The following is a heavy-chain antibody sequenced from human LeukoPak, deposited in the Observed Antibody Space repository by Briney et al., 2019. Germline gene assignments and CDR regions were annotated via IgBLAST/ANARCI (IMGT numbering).Heavy chain of an antibody. CDR3: ARGWRGYYGSGSYYLPDY. D-gene: IGHD3-10*01. Sequence: PGASVKVSCKATGYTFTGYYMHWVRQAPGQGLEWMGWINPNSGGTNYAQKFQGWVTMTRDTSISTAYMELSRLRSDDTAVYYCARGWRGYYGSGSYYLPDYWGQGTLVTVSS. CDR2: INPNSGGT. V-gene: IGHV1-2*04. J-gene: IGHJ4*02. CDR1: GYTFTGYY.